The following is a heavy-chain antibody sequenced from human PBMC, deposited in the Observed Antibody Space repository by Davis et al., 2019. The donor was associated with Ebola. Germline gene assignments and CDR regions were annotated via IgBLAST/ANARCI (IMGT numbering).Heavy chain of an antibody. Sequence: GESLKISCAASGFTFSSYSMNWVRQAPGKGLEWVSYISSSSSTIYYADSVKGRFTISRDNAKNSLYLQMNNLRAEDTAVYYCARDSHPRSGGYGRGDYWGQGTLVTVSS. CDR1: GFTFSSYS. D-gene: IGHD1-26*01. J-gene: IGHJ4*02. CDR2: ISSSSSTI. V-gene: IGHV3-48*04. CDR3: ARDSHPRSGGYGRGDY.